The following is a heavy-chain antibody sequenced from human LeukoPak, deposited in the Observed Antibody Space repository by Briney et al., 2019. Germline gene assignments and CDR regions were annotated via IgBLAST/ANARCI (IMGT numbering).Heavy chain of an antibody. CDR1: GFTFSSYA. CDR2: ISSDGGSP. CDR3: AREYCSGGRCQYYFDY. D-gene: IGHD2-15*01. V-gene: IGHV3-64*01. Sequence: GGSLRLSCAASGFTFSSYAMHWVRQAPGKGLEYGSGISSDGGSPFHVNSVKGRFTISRDNSKDTLYLQMGSLRAEDMAVYYCAREYCSGGRCQYYFDYWGQGTLVTVSS. J-gene: IGHJ4*02.